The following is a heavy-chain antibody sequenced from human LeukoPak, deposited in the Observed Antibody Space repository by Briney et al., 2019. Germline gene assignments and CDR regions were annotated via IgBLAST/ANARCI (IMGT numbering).Heavy chain of an antibody. J-gene: IGHJ4*02. CDR1: GYTFTSYG. CDR2: INTNTGNP. CDR3: ARDQWFGELFDPYYFDY. Sequence: ASVKVSCKASGYTFTSYGISWVRQAPGQGLEWMGWINTNTGNPTYAQGFTGRSVFSLDTSVSTAYLQISSLKAEDTAVYYCARDQWFGELFDPYYFDYWGQGTLVTVSS. D-gene: IGHD3-10*01. V-gene: IGHV7-4-1*02.